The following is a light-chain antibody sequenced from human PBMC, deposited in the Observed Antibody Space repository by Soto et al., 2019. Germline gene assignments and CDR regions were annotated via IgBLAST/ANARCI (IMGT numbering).Light chain of an antibody. J-gene: IGKJ5*01. V-gene: IGKV2-28*01. CDR3: MQGNHWPIT. CDR2: LGS. CDR1: QSLLNRNGYSY. Sequence: DIVMTQSPLSLSVTPGEPASISCRSSQSLLNRNGYSYLDWYLQKPGQSPQLLIYLGSSRASGVPDRFSGSGSGTDFALKISRVEAEDVGVYYCMQGNHWPITFGQGTRLEIK.